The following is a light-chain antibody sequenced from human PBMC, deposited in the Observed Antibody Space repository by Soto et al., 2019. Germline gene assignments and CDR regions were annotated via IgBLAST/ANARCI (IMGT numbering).Light chain of an antibody. CDR3: MQDVELPFT. J-gene: IGKJ4*01. V-gene: IGKV2D-29*01. CDR1: QSLLHRDGKTY. Sequence: DVVMTQTPFSLSVTPGQPASMSCKSSQSLLHRDGKTYLYWYVQKPGQPPQLLIYEDSNRFSGVSDRFSASGSGTDFTLKISRVEAEDVGVYYCMQDVELPFTFGGGTKVEIK. CDR2: EDS.